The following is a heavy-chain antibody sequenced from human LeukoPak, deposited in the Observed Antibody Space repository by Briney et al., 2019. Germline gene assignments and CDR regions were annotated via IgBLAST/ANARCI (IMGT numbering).Heavy chain of an antibody. CDR3: ARDLGTYSSDSCSFSDADGMDV. Sequence: PGGALLLSCAASGFPFRRYEMQGPRQATGKGVEWGSAIGTGGDTYYAGSVKGRFTISRENDKNSLYLQMNSLRAGDTAVYYCARDLGTYSSDSCSFSDADGMDVWGQGTTVTVSS. CDR2: IGTGGDT. J-gene: IGHJ6*02. CDR1: GFPFRRYE. D-gene: IGHD2-21*01. V-gene: IGHV3-13*01.